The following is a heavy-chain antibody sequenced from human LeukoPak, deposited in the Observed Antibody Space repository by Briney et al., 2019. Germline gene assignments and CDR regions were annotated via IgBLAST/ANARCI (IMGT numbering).Heavy chain of an antibody. Sequence: GGSLRLSCAASGFTFSSYAMHWVRQAPGKGLEWVAVISYDGSNKYYADSVKGRFTISRDNPKNALYLQMNSLRAEDTAVYYCARDATYYYDSSGFDYWGQGTLVTVSS. D-gene: IGHD3-22*01. V-gene: IGHV3-30*04. CDR1: GFTFSSYA. CDR2: ISYDGSNK. CDR3: ARDATYYYDSSGFDY. J-gene: IGHJ4*02.